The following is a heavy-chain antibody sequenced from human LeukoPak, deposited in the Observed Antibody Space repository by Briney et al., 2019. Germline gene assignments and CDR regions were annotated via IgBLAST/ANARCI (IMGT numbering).Heavy chain of an antibody. CDR3: ARDEMEHHGSYYDF. CDR1: GGSISSSNYY. D-gene: IGHD1/OR15-1a*01. Sequence: PSETLSLTCTVSGGSISSSNYYWGWIRQPPGKGLEWIGSIYYSGSTYYNPSLKSRVTISVDTSKNQFSLKLSSVTAADTAFYYCARDEMEHHGSYYDFWGQGTLVTVSS. CDR2: IYYSGST. V-gene: IGHV4-39*07. J-gene: IGHJ4*02.